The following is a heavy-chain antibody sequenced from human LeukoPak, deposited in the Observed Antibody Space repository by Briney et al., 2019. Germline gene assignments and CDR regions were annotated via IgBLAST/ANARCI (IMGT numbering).Heavy chain of an antibody. V-gene: IGHV1-69*05. CDR1: GGTFSSYA. Sequence: EASVKVSCKASGGTFSSYAISWVRQAPGQGLEWMGGIIPIFGTANYAQKFQGRVTITTDESTSTAYMELSSLRSEDTAVYYCATAAYCGGDCYAFGAFDIWGQGTMVTVSS. CDR3: ATAAYCGGDCYAFGAFDI. J-gene: IGHJ3*02. D-gene: IGHD2-21*02. CDR2: IIPIFGTA.